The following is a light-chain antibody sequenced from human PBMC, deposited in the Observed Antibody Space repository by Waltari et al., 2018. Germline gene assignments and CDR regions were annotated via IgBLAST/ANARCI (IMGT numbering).Light chain of an antibody. CDR1: TSNIGRNN. Sequence: QSVLTQPPSASGTPGQRVTISCSGGTSNIGRNNGTGYQHRPGTAPKLLIHSNDERPSGVPDRFSGSKSGTSASLAISGLQSEDEVDYFCATWDDSLGGPVFGGGTKLTVL. CDR3: ATWDDSLGGPV. J-gene: IGLJ3*02. V-gene: IGLV1-44*01. CDR2: SND.